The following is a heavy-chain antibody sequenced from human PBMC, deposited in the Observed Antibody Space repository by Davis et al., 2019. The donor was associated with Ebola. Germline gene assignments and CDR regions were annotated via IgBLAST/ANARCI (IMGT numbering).Heavy chain of an antibody. D-gene: IGHD3-3*01. Sequence: GESLKISCQGSGYSFNTYWISWVRQMPGKGLEWMGRIDPSDSSTNYSPSFQGHVTISVDRSISTAYLQWSGLKASDSAMYYCALSGYYPTFDYWGQGTLVTVSS. CDR1: GYSFNTYW. V-gene: IGHV5-10-1*01. CDR2: IDPSDSST. CDR3: ALSGYYPTFDY. J-gene: IGHJ4*02.